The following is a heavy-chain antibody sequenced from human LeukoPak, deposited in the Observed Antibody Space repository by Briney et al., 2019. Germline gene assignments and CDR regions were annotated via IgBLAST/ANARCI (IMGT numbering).Heavy chain of an antibody. J-gene: IGHJ5*02. CDR1: RFSISSGYY. CDR2: VYHSGST. V-gene: IGHV4-38-2*02. CDR3: ARDLVTSTYNWFDP. D-gene: IGHD2-21*02. Sequence: PSETLSLTCVVSRFSISSGYYWGWIRQPPGKRLEWIGSVYHSGSTSYNPSLKSRLTISVDTSKNQFSLKLSSVTAADTAIYYCARDLVTSTYNWFDPWGQGTLVTVSP.